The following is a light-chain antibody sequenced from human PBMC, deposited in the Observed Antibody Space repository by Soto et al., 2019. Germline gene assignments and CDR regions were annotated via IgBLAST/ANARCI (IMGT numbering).Light chain of an antibody. V-gene: IGKV3-11*01. Sequence: EVVLTQSPATLSSFPGDRVTLSSSSSQYINTRLAWYQHRPGQAPRLLIYQTSLRAAGIPARFSASGSGTDFTLTISDVQPEDFALYYCHQRQSWPRTFGQGTKVDIK. CDR3: HQRQSWPRT. CDR2: QTS. CDR1: QYINTR. J-gene: IGKJ1*01.